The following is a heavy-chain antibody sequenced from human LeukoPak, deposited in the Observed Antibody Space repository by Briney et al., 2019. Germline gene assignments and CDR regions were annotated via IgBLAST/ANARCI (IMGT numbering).Heavy chain of an antibody. D-gene: IGHD5-18*01. J-gene: IGHJ2*01. CDR2: IYYSGST. Sequence: SETLSLTCTVSGGSISSHYWSWIRQPPGKGLEWIGYIYYSGSTNYNPSLKSRVTISVDTSKNQFSLKLSSVTAADTAVYYCARAPGYSYGYWYFDLWGRGTLVTVSS. CDR1: GGSISSHY. V-gene: IGHV4-59*11. CDR3: ARAPGYSYGYWYFDL.